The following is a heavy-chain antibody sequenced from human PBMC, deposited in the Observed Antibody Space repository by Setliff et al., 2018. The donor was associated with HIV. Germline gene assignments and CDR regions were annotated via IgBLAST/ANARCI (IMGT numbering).Heavy chain of an antibody. Sequence: SETLSLTCSVSGGSITTDGYYWSWIRHHPGKGLEWIGYMYHTGNTYYNPSLASRLVMSLDPSKNQFSLKLTSVTAADTALYYCVTTDYFYGRNNFEYWGQGALVTVSS. CDR1: GGSITTDGYY. V-gene: IGHV4-31*03. CDR2: MYHTGNT. CDR3: VTTDYFYGRNNFEY. D-gene: IGHD3-10*01. J-gene: IGHJ4*02.